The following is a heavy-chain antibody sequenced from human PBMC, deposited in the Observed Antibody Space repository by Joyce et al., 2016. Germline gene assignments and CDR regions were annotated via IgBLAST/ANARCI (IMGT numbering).Heavy chain of an antibody. CDR3: TRIGDCSGGSCYEGWFDP. J-gene: IGHJ5*02. CDR2: IRSKAYGGTT. V-gene: IGHV3-49*05. D-gene: IGHD2-15*01. Sequence: EVQLVESGGGLVKQGRSLRLSCTSSGFIFGDYAMNWFRQAPVKGLRWGGFIRSKAYGGTTDYAASVKGRFTISRDDSKSIAYLQMNSLKTEDTAVYYCTRIGDCSGGSCYEGWFDPWGQGTLVTVSS. CDR1: GFIFGDYA.